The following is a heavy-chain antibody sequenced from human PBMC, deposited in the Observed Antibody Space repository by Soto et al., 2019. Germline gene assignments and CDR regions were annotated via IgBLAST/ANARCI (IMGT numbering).Heavy chain of an antibody. CDR2: ISGSGGST. D-gene: IGHD1-26*01. V-gene: IGHV3-23*01. CDR3: AKRAWGYFYFDY. J-gene: IGHJ4*02. Sequence: EVQLLKSRGGLVQPGGSLRLSCAASGFTFSSYAMSWVRQAPGKGLEWVSVISGSGGSTYYADSVKGRFTISRDNSKNTLYLQMNILRAEDTAVYYCAKRAWGYFYFDYWGQGTLVTVSS. CDR1: GFTFSSYA.